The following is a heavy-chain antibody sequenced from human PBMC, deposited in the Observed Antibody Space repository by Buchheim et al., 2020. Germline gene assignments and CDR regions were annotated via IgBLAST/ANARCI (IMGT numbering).Heavy chain of an antibody. V-gene: IGHV4-34*01. CDR1: GGSFSGYY. D-gene: IGHD3-9*01. Sequence: QVQLQQWGAGLLKPSETLSLTCAVYGGSFSGYYWSWIRQPPGKGLEWIGEINHSGSTNYNPSLKSRVTISVDMSKNQFSLKLSSVTAADTAVYYCARAGDILTGSGQTPSDYWGQGTL. CDR3: ARAGDILTGSGQTPSDY. J-gene: IGHJ4*02. CDR2: INHSGST.